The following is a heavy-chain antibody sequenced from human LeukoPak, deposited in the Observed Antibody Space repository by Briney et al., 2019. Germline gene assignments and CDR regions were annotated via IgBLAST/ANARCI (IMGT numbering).Heavy chain of an antibody. Sequence: GGSLRLSCAASGLTFSGSWMSWVRQAPGKGLEWVASIKRDESAIFYLASVKGRFTISRDNARNLLFLQMNTLRAEDTAVYYCAKLLGDVTTYDYWGQGALVTVSS. CDR1: GLTFSGSW. CDR2: IKRDESAI. J-gene: IGHJ4*02. CDR3: AKLLGDVTTYDY. D-gene: IGHD1-1*01. V-gene: IGHV3-7*01.